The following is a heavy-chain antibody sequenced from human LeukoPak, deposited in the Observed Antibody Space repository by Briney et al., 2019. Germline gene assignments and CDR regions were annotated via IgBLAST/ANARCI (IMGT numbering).Heavy chain of an antibody. CDR2: IYYSRNT. J-gene: IGHJ4*02. Sequence: SETLSLTCTVSGGSVNSGDSYWSWIRQPPGKGLEWIGDIYYSRNTNYNPSLKSRVSISVDTSKNQFSLKLTSVTAADTAVYYCGRDNRRGLPQFDYWGQGTLVTVSS. D-gene: IGHD2/OR15-2a*01. CDR1: GGSVNSGDSY. CDR3: GRDNRRGLPQFDY. V-gene: IGHV4-30-4*01.